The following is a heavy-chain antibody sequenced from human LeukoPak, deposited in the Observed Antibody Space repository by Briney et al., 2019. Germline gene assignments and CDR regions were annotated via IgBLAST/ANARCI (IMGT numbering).Heavy chain of an antibody. D-gene: IGHD3-10*01. J-gene: IGHJ4*02. CDR2: IYPGDSDT. CDR1: GSSFTSYW. Sequence: GESLKISCKGSGSSFTSYWIGWVRQLPGKGLEWMGIIYPGDSDTRYSPSFQGQVTISADKSISTAYLQWSSLKASDTAMYYCARRGVGFGELSDYWGQGTLVTVSS. CDR3: ARRGVGFGELSDY. V-gene: IGHV5-51*01.